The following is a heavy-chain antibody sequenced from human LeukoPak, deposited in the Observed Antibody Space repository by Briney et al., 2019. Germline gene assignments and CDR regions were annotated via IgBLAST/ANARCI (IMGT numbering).Heavy chain of an antibody. J-gene: IGHJ4*02. CDR1: GGSFSGYY. D-gene: IGHD4-23*01. Sequence: SETLSLTSAVYGGSFSGYYWSWIRQPPGKGLEWIGEINHSGSTNYNPSLKSRVTISVDTSKNQFSLKLSSVTAADTAVYYCARSHYGGNSFDYWGQGTLVTVSS. CDR3: ARSHYGGNSFDY. V-gene: IGHV4-34*01. CDR2: INHSGST.